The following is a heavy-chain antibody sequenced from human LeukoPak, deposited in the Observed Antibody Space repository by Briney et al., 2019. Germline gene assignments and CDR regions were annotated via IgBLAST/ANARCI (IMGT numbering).Heavy chain of an antibody. D-gene: IGHD3-10*01. J-gene: IGHJ6*03. Sequence: GESLKTSCKGSGYSFTSYWIGWVRQMPGKGLEWMGIIYPGDSDTRYSPSFQGQVTISADKSISTAYLQWSSLKASDTAMYYCARHSPSFYGSGYMDVWGKGTTVTISS. CDR2: IYPGDSDT. CDR1: GYSFTSYW. CDR3: ARHSPSFYGSGYMDV. V-gene: IGHV5-51*01.